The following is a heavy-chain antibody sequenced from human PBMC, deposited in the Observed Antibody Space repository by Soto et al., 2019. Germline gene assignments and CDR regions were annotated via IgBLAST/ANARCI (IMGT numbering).Heavy chain of an antibody. CDR3: ARKGPRAARPNH. D-gene: IGHD6-6*01. V-gene: IGHV3-11*01. J-gene: IGHJ5*02. CDR2: ISSSGTVT. Sequence: QVQLVESGGGLVRPGGSLRLSCAASGFTFRDYDMSWIRQAPGKGLEWVSCISSSGTVTYYADSVKGRFPISRDNAKNSLYVEMNSLRVEDTAGYYGARKGPRAARPNHWGQGTLVTVSS. CDR1: GFTFRDYD.